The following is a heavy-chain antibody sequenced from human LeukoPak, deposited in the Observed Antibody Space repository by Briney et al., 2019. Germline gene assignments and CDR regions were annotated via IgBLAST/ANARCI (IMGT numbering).Heavy chain of an antibody. V-gene: IGHV3-7*01. CDR1: GFTFSSYW. Sequence: GGSLRLSCATSGFTFSSYWMTWVRQAPGKGLEWVANIKQDGSEKYYVDSVKGRFTISRDNAKNSLYLQMNSLRADDTAVYYCARDIAVAVGFDFWGQGTLVTVSS. CDR2: IKQDGSEK. CDR3: ARDIAVAVGFDF. D-gene: IGHD6-19*01. J-gene: IGHJ5*01.